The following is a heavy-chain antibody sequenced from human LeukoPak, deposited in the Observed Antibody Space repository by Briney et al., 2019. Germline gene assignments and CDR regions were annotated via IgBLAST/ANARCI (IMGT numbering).Heavy chain of an antibody. J-gene: IGHJ6*02. V-gene: IGHV4-59*01. CDR2: IYYSGST. Sequence: SETLSFTCTVSGGSISSYYWSWIRQPPGKGLEWIGYIYYSGSTNYNPSLKSRVTISVDTSKNQFSLKLSSVTAADTAMYYCARYYDFWSGRYGMDVWGQGTTVTVSS. D-gene: IGHD3-3*01. CDR3: ARYYDFWSGRYGMDV. CDR1: GGSISSYY.